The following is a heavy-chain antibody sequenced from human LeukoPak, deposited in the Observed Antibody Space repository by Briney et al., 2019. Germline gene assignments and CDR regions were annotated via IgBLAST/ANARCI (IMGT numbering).Heavy chain of an antibody. Sequence: ASVKVSCKASGYTFTSYGISWVRQAPGQGLEWIGWISACNGNTNYAQKLQGRVTMTTDTSTSTAYMELRSLRSDDTAVYYCARDGIAAAGPYYYYGMDVWGQGTTVTVSS. CDR1: GYTFTSYG. D-gene: IGHD6-13*01. J-gene: IGHJ6*02. V-gene: IGHV1-18*01. CDR2: ISACNGNT. CDR3: ARDGIAAAGPYYYYGMDV.